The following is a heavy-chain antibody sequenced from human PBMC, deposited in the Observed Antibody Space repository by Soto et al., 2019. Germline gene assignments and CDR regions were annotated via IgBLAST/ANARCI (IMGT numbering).Heavy chain of an antibody. Sequence: SETLSLTCTVSGGSISSNYWSWIRQPPGKGLEWIGYIYDSGTTNYSPSLQSRVTMSVDRSKNQFSLALNSVTAADTAVYYCARYRRGTGWYYLDYWGQGTLVTVSS. D-gene: IGHD6-19*01. J-gene: IGHJ4*02. CDR1: GGSISSNY. CDR3: ARYRRGTGWYYLDY. CDR2: IYDSGTT. V-gene: IGHV4-59*01.